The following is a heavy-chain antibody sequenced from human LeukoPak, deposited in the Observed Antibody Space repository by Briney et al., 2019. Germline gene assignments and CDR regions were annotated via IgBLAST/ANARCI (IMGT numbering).Heavy chain of an antibody. CDR3: ARQNHYYYYMDV. CDR1: GYVFIRHW. J-gene: IGHJ6*03. V-gene: IGHV5-51*01. Sequence: GESLKISCKASGYVFIRHWIGWVRQVPGKGLEWMGVIHPEDSYSRYNAAFQGQATLSVDESTSTAYLQLSSLEASDTATYYCARQNHYYYYMDVWGRGTTVTVSS. CDR2: IHPEDSYS.